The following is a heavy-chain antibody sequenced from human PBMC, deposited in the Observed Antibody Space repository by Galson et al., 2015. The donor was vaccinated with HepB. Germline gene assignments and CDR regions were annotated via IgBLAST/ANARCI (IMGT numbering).Heavy chain of an antibody. Sequence: SLRLSCAASGFTFSSYAMHWVRQAPGKGLEYVSAISSNGGSTYYADSVKGRFTISRDNSKNTLYLQMSSLRAEDTAVYYCVKGGVIFEGAFDIWGQGTMVTVSS. D-gene: IGHD3-10*01. V-gene: IGHV3-64D*06. CDR1: GFTFSSYA. J-gene: IGHJ3*02. CDR2: ISSNGGST. CDR3: VKGGVIFEGAFDI.